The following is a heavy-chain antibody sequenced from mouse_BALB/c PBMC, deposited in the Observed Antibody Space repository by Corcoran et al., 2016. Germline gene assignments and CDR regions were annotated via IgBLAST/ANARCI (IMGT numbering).Heavy chain of an antibody. J-gene: IGHJ1*01. V-gene: IGHV11-2*02. CDR2: INSDGSAK. CDR1: GLTFSGFW. Sequence: EVQLLAPGGGLVQPGGSRGHYCEGSGLTFSGFWMSWVRQTPGKTLVWIGDINSDGSAKNYAPSIKDRFTIFRDKDKSTLYLQLSNVRSEDTATYFCMRYGNYWYFDVWGAGTTVTVSS. CDR3: MRYGNYWYFDV. D-gene: IGHD2-1*01.